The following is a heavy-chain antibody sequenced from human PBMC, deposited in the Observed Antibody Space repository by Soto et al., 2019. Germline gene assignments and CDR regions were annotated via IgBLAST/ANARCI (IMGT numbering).Heavy chain of an antibody. Sequence: EVQLVESGGGLVQPGGSLRVSCAASGFTFNTYWKNWVRQAPGKGLEWVAKIKHDGSDKYYVDSVKGRFTISRDNAKNSLYLQMNSLRVDDTAVYYCARSASGTFDVWGQGTMVIVSS. CDR3: ARSASGTFDV. J-gene: IGHJ3*01. CDR2: IKHDGSDK. V-gene: IGHV3-7*04. CDR1: GFTFNTYW. D-gene: IGHD3-10*01.